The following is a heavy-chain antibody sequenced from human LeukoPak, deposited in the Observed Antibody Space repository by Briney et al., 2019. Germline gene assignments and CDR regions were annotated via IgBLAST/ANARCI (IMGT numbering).Heavy chain of an antibody. Sequence: GGSLRLSCAASGFTASSNYMTWVRQAPGKGLEWVSIIYSDGSTYYAESVRGRFTISRDNSKNTVYLQMNSLRAEDTAVYYCASSLLLWFGEPFDYWGQGTLVTVSS. CDR3: ASSLLLWFGEPFDY. V-gene: IGHV3-53*01. D-gene: IGHD3-10*01. J-gene: IGHJ4*02. CDR1: GFTASSNY. CDR2: IYSDGST.